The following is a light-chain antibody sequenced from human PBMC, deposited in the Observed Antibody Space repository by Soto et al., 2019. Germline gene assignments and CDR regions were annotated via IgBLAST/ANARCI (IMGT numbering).Light chain of an antibody. CDR1: SSDVGGYNY. CDR2: EVS. CDR3: NSYADSNNWV. V-gene: IGLV2-8*01. J-gene: IGLJ3*02. Sequence: QSVLTQPPSASGSPGQSVTISCTGTSSDVGGYNYVSWYQQHPGKAPTLMIYEVSKRPSGVPDRFSGSKSGNTASLTVSGLQAEDEADYYCNSYADSNNWVFGGGTKLTVL.